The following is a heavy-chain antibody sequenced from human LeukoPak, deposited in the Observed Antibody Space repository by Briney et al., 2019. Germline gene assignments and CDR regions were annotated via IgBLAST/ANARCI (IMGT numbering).Heavy chain of an antibody. D-gene: IGHD3-10*01. J-gene: IGHJ4*02. CDR2: IHNSGST. Sequence: PSETLSLTCTVSGGSISGSSYYWSWIRQHPGKGLEWIGYIHNSGSTYYNPSLKSPVSISVDTSKSHFSLRLSSVTAADTAVYYCARGEYYGSGSYYPGDYWGQGTLVTVSS. CDR1: GGSISGSSYY. CDR3: ARGEYYGSGSYYPGDY. V-gene: IGHV4-31*01.